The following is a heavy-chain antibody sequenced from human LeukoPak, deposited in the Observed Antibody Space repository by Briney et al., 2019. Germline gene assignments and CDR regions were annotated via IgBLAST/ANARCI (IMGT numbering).Heavy chain of an antibody. D-gene: IGHD3-3*01. CDR2: ISGSGGST. V-gene: IGHV3-23*01. CDR1: GFTFSSYA. CDR3: AKLLSGYDFWSGYPRNSDAFDI. J-gene: IGHJ3*02. Sequence: PGGSLRLSCAASGFTFSSYAMSWVRQAPGKGLEWVSAISGSGGSTYYADSVKGRFTISRDNSKNTLYLQMNSLRAEDTAVYYCAKLLSGYDFWSGYPRNSDAFDIWGQGTMVTVSS.